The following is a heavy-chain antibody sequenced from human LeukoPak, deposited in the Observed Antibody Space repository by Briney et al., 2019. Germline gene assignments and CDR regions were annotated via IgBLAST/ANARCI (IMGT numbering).Heavy chain of an antibody. Sequence: PGGSLRLSCAACGFSFSSFGIHWLRHAPGKGLEGGADILYDGSNKYYADSVKGRFTISRDNAKNSLFLQMNSLRDEDTAVYYCARGGYGANDNAFDIWGQGTMVTVSS. D-gene: IGHD4-23*01. CDR3: ARGGYGANDNAFDI. V-gene: IGHV3-33*01. CDR2: ILYDGSNK. J-gene: IGHJ3*02. CDR1: GFSFSSFG.